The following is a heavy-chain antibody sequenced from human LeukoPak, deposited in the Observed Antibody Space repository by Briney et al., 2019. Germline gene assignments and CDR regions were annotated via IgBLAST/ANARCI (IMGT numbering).Heavy chain of an antibody. V-gene: IGHV4-34*01. CDR3: ARTTLVTPSAFDV. D-gene: IGHD4-23*01. CDR1: GGSLSSYY. CDR2: INHSGNT. Sequence: SETLSLTCTVSGGSLSSYYWSWIRQPPGKGLEWIGEINHSGNTNYNPSLKSRVTISVDTSKNQFSLKLSSVTAADTAVYYCARTTLVTPSAFDVWGQGTMVTVSS. J-gene: IGHJ3*01.